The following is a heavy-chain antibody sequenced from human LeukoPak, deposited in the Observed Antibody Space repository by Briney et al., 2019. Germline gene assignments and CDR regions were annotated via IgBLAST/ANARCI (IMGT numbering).Heavy chain of an antibody. V-gene: IGHV1-2*02. Sequence: ASVKVSCKASGNTFSDFYIHWLRQAPGGGPQWIAWINPKNSGTKYEQNFQGRVTLTWDTSIRTAYMELTNLRSDDTAVYYCAPQGRFLEWLPLGTWGQGTLVTVSS. CDR2: INPKNSGT. D-gene: IGHD3-3*01. CDR1: GNTFSDFY. J-gene: IGHJ5*02. CDR3: APQGRFLEWLPLGT.